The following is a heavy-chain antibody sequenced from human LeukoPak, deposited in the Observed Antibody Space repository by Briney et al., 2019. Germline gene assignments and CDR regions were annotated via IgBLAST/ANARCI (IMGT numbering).Heavy chain of an antibody. CDR1: GYTFTTYG. D-gene: IGHD3-10*01. Sequence: ASVKVSCKASGYTFTTYGISWVRQAPGQGLEWMGWINTYIGNTKYAQRIQDRVTMTIDRYTTTAYMELGSLRSDDTAVYFCARTRGVLGGGKVDYFDFWGQGSLVTVSS. CDR3: ARTRGVLGGGKVDYFDF. V-gene: IGHV1-18*01. J-gene: IGHJ4*02. CDR2: INTYIGNT.